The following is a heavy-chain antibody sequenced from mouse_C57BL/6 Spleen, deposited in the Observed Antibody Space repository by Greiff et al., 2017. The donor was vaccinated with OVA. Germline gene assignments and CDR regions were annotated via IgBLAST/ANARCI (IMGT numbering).Heavy chain of an antibody. CDR2: IYPGSGNT. D-gene: IGHD2-4*01. V-gene: IGHV1-76*01. Sequence: QVQLQQSGAELVRPGASVKLSCKASGYTFTDYYINWVKQRPGQGLEWIARIYPGSGNTYYNEKFKGKATLTAEKSSSTAYMQLSSLTSEDSAVYFCARWGDYDGGDLDYWGQGTTLTVSS. J-gene: IGHJ2*01. CDR3: ARWGDYDGGDLDY. CDR1: GYTFTDYY.